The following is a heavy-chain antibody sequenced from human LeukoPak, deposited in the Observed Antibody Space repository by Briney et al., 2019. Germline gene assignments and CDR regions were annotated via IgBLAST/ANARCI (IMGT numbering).Heavy chain of an antibody. CDR2: IYTSGT. J-gene: IGHJ4*02. CDR3: ARGDSLTGYFGY. D-gene: IGHD3-9*01. V-gene: IGHV4-4*07. CDR1: GGYISNYY. Sequence: SETLSLTCTVPGGYISNYYWSWIRQPAGKGLEWIGRIYTSGTNYNPSLKSRVTMSVDTSKDQFSLKLNSVTAADTAVYYCARGDSLTGYFGYWGQGTLVTVSS.